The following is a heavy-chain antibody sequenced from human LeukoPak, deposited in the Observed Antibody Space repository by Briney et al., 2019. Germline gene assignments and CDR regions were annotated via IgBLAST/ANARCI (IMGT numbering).Heavy chain of an antibody. V-gene: IGHV1-2*02. CDR2: INPNSGGT. J-gene: IGHJ4*02. Sequence: ASVKVSCTASGYTFTGYYMHWVRQAPGQGPEWMGWINPNSGGTNYAQKFQGRVTMTRDTSISTAYMELSRLRSDDTAVYYCARAYYDFWSGYYRTGHNFDYWGQGTLVTVSS. D-gene: IGHD3-3*01. CDR3: ARAYYDFWSGYYRTGHNFDY. CDR1: GYTFTGYY.